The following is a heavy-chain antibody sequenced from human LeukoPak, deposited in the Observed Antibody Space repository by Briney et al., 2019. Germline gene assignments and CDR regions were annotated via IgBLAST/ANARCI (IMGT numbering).Heavy chain of an antibody. CDR1: GYTFTSYG. Sequence: APVKVSCKASGYTFTSYGISWVRQAPGQGLEWMGWISAYNGNTNYAQKLQGRVTMTTDTSTSTAYMELRSLRSDDTAVYYCARGLGSSGYYPSAGDYWGQGTLVTVSS. CDR3: ARGLGSSGYYPSAGDY. J-gene: IGHJ4*02. CDR2: ISAYNGNT. V-gene: IGHV1-18*01. D-gene: IGHD3-22*01.